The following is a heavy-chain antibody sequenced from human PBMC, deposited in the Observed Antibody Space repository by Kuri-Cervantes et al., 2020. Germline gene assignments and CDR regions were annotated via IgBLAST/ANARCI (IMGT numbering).Heavy chain of an antibody. CDR1: GFTVSSDY. V-gene: IGHV3-53*01. J-gene: IGHJ5*02. CDR3: GRDRTSGVYYDSSGYGFDP. CDR2: IYSGGTT. D-gene: IGHD3-22*01. Sequence: GGSLRLSCAASGFTVSSDYMSWVRQAPGKGLEWVSVIYSGGTTYYADSVKGRFTISRDNSKNTLYLQMNSLRAEDTAVYYCGRDRTSGVYYDSSGYGFDPWGQGTLVTVSS.